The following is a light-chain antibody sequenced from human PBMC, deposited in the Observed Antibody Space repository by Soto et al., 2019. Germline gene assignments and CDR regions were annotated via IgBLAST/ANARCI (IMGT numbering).Light chain of an antibody. CDR1: QSTSSW. Sequence: DIQMAQSPSTLSASVGDRVTTTCRASQSTSSWLAWYQQKPGKAPKLLIYKASSLESGVPSRFSGSGSGTEFTLTISSLQPDDFATYYCQQYNSYPLTFGGGTKVDIK. CDR3: QQYNSYPLT. J-gene: IGKJ4*01. V-gene: IGKV1-5*03. CDR2: KAS.